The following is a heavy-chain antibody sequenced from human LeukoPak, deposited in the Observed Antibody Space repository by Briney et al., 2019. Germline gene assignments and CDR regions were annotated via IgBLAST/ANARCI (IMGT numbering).Heavy chain of an antibody. Sequence: PGGSLRLSCAASGFTFSSYAMSWVRQAPGKGLEWVSAISGSGGSTYYADSVKGRFTISRDHSKNTLYLQMNSLRAEDTAVYYCAKDRYCSSTSCSCHDYWGQGTLVTVSS. J-gene: IGHJ4*02. V-gene: IGHV3-23*01. CDR3: AKDRYCSSTSCSCHDY. CDR1: GFTFSSYA. CDR2: ISGSGGST. D-gene: IGHD2-2*01.